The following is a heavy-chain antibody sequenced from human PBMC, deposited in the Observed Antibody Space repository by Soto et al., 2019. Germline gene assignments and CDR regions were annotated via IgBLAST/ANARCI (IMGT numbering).Heavy chain of an antibody. V-gene: IGHV4-59*08. J-gene: IGHJ6*02. CDR3: ARHNGPLYVGYYYDMDV. CDR2: IHYSGST. Sequence: ASETLSLTCTVSGGSISSYFWSWIRQPPGRGLEWIGHIHYSGSTNYNPSLKSRVTISVDTSKNQVSLKLSSVTAADTAVYYCARHNGPLYVGYYYDMDVWGLGTTVTVSS. CDR1: GGSISSYF. D-gene: IGHD3-16*01.